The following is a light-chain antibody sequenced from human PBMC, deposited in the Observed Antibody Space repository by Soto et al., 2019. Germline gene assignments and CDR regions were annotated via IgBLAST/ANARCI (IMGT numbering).Light chain of an antibody. CDR2: SNN. V-gene: IGLV1-44*01. CDR1: SSNVGSNA. CDR3: ATWDDSLNCYV. J-gene: IGLJ1*01. Sequence: QSVLTQPPSASESPGQRVTISCSGSSSNVGSNAVNWYQQLPGTAPTLLIYSNNERLSGVPDRFSGSKSGTSASLAISGLQSEDEADYYCATWDDSLNCYVFGTGTKVTVL.